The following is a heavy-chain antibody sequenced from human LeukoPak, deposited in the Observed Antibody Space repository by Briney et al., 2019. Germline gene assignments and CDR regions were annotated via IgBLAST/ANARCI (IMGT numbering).Heavy chain of an antibody. J-gene: IGHJ3*01. CDR2: SGNKADSYTA. D-gene: IGHD1-26*01. CDR3: TRGYSGVSVYAFDV. V-gene: IGHV3-72*01. Sequence: PGGSLRLSCAASGFTFSDHYIDWVRQAPWKGLEWVGRSGNKADSYTAEYAASVEGRFTISRDDSKKSLYLQMNTLTIEDTAVYHCTRGYSGVSVYAFDVWGQGTTVTVSS. CDR1: GFTFSDHY.